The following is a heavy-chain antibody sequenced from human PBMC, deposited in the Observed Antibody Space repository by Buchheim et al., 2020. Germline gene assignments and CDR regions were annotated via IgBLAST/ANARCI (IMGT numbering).Heavy chain of an antibody. CDR3: AKVPIASTGAAFDY. V-gene: IGHV3-23*01. J-gene: IGHJ4*02. CDR1: GFTFSSYG. D-gene: IGHD2-21*01. Sequence: EVQLLESGGGLVQPGESLRLSCAASGFTFSSYGMSWVRQAPGKGLEWVSGISGSGASTFYADSVKGRFIISRDNSKNTLYVEMNNLRAEDTAVYYCAKVPIASTGAAFDYWGQGTL. CDR2: ISGSGAST.